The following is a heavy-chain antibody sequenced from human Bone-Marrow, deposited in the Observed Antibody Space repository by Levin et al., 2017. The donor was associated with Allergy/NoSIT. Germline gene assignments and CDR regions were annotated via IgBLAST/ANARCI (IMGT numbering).Heavy chain of an antibody. D-gene: IGHD3-22*01. CDR2: IYYSGST. V-gene: IGHV4-30-4*01. CDR3: ARVRRNYYDDPLPRSHHDY. CDR1: GGSISSGDYY. J-gene: IGHJ4*02. Sequence: SETLSLTCTVSGGSISSGDYYWSWIRQPPGKGLEWIGYIYYSGSTYYNPSLKSRVTISVDTSKNQFSLKLSSVTAADTAVYYCARVRRNYYDDPLPRSHHDYWGQGTLVTVSS.